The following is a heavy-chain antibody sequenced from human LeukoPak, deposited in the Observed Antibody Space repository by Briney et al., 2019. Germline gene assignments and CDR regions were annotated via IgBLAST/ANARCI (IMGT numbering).Heavy chain of an antibody. CDR3: AKLLSQYDSSGYYYFEY. J-gene: IGHJ4*02. CDR2: ISGSGDNT. D-gene: IGHD3-22*01. Sequence: GGSLRLSCTASGFTFGDYAMSWFRQAPGKGLEWVSTISGSGDNTYYADSVRGRFTISRDNSKNTLYLQMNSLRVEDTAIYYCAKLLSQYDSSGYYYFEYWGQGTLVTVSS. V-gene: IGHV3-23*01. CDR1: GFTFGDYA.